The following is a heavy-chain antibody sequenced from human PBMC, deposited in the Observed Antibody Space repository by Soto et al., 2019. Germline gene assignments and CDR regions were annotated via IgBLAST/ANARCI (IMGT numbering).Heavy chain of an antibody. CDR2: IDPSDSYT. D-gene: IGHD3-22*01. Sequence: PGESLRISCKGSGYSFTSYWISWVRQMPGKGLEWMGRIDPSDSYTNYSPSFQGHVTISADKSISTACLQWSSLKASDTAMYYCARLGNYYDSSVGMDVWGQGTTVTVSS. CDR3: ARLGNYYDSSVGMDV. J-gene: IGHJ6*02. CDR1: GYSFTSYW. V-gene: IGHV5-10-1*01.